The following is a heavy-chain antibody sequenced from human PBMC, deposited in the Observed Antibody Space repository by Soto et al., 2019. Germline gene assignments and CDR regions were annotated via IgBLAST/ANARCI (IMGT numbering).Heavy chain of an antibody. V-gene: IGHV4-34*01. CDR3: ARGRVSGRYYYYGMDV. CDR2: INHSGST. CDR1: GGNFRGYY. Sequence: SETQSLTCAVYGGNFRGYYWSWIRQPPGKGLEWIGEINHSGSTNYNPSLKSRVTISVDTSKNQFSLKLSSVTAADTAVYYCARGRVSGRYYYYGMDVWGQGTTVTVSS. J-gene: IGHJ6*02. D-gene: IGHD3-10*01.